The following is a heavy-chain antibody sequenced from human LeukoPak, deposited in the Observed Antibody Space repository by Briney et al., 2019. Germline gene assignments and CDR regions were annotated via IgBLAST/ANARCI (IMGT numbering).Heavy chain of an antibody. CDR3: ARDYGDYGSGVDP. Sequence: SETLSLTCAVSGGSISSSNWWSWVRQPPGKGLEWIGEVYHSGSTNYNPSLKSRVTISVDKSKNQFSLKLSSVTAADTAVYYCARDYGDYGSGVDPWGQGTLVTVSS. J-gene: IGHJ5*02. CDR2: VYHSGST. V-gene: IGHV4-4*02. CDR1: GGSISSSNW. D-gene: IGHD4-17*01.